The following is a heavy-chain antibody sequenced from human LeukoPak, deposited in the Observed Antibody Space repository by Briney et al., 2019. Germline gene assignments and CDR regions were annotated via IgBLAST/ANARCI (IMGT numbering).Heavy chain of an antibody. D-gene: IGHD4-17*01. V-gene: IGHV4-34*01. Sequence: PSETLPLTCAVYGGSFSGYYWSWIRQPPGKGLEWIGEINHSGSTNYNPSLKSRVTISVDTSKNQFSLKLSSVTAADTAVYYCARGRSYGDLDYWGQGTLVTVSS. CDR3: ARGRSYGDLDY. CDR1: GGSFSGYY. J-gene: IGHJ4*02. CDR2: INHSGST.